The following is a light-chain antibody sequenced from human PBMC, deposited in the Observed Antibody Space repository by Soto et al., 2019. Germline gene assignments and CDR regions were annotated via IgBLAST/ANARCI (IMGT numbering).Light chain of an antibody. CDR3: QQYSSWPLYT. J-gene: IGKJ2*01. Sequence: EIVMTQSPATLSVSPGERATLSCRASQSVTYKLAWYQQRPGQAPRLLIYGASARATGIPARFSGSGSGTEFTLTISSLQSEDFAVYFCQQYSSWPLYTFGQGTKLEIQ. CDR1: QSVTYK. V-gene: IGKV3-15*01. CDR2: GAS.